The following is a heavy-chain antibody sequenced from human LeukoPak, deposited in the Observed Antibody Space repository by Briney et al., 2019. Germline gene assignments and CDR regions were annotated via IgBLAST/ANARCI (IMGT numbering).Heavy chain of an antibody. V-gene: IGHV3-53*05. CDR3: AKDRDDSLDY. J-gene: IGHJ4*02. D-gene: IGHD3-22*01. Sequence: GGSLRLSCAASGFTVSSNYMSWVRQAPGKGLEWVSVIYSGGSTYYADSVKGRFTISRDNSKNTLYLQMNSLRPEDTAVYYCAKDRDDSLDYWGQGILVTVSS. CDR2: IYSGGST. CDR1: GFTVSSNY.